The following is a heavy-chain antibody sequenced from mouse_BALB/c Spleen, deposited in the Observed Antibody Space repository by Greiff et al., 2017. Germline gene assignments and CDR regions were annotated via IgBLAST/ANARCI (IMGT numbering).Heavy chain of an antibody. CDR3: AREGGGGFDY. CDR2: IRNKANGYTT. J-gene: IGHJ2*01. V-gene: IGHV7-3*02. Sequence: EVKLVESGGGLVQPGGSLRLSCATSGFTFTDYYMSWVRQPPGKALEWLGFIRNKANGYTTEYSASVKGRFTISRDNSQSILYLQMNTLRAEDSATYYCAREGGGGFDYWGQGTTLTVSS. CDR1: GFTFTDYY.